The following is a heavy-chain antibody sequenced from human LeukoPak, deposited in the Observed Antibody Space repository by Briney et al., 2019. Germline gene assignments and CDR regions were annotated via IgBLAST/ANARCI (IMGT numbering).Heavy chain of an antibody. V-gene: IGHV4-39*01. CDR1: GGSISSSSYY. CDR3: ASLRPPYGDSEIDY. D-gene: IGHD4-17*01. CDR2: IYYSGST. Sequence: SETLSLTCTVSGGSISSSSYYWGWIRQPPGKGLEWIGSIYYSGSTYYNPSLKSRVTISVDTSKNRFSLKLSSVTAADTAVYYCASLRPPYGDSEIDYWGQGTLVTVSS. J-gene: IGHJ4*02.